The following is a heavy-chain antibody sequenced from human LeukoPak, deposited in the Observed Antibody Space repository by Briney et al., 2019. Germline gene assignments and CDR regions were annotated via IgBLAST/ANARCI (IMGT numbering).Heavy chain of an antibody. J-gene: IGHJ4*02. CDR3: ARDKGHDYVWGSCRYTSHFDY. CDR2: INHSGST. Sequence: PSETLSLTCAVYGGSFSGYYWSWIRQPPGKGLEWIGEINHSGSTNYNPSLKSRVTISVDTSKNQFSLKLSSVTAADTAVYYCARDKGHDYVWGSCRYTSHFDYWGQGTLVTVSS. V-gene: IGHV4-34*01. D-gene: IGHD3-16*02. CDR1: GGSFSGYY.